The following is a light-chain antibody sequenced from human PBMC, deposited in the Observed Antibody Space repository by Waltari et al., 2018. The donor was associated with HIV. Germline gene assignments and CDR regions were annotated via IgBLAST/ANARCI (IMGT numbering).Light chain of an antibody. V-gene: IGKV3-11*01. J-gene: IGKJ2*01. CDR3: QQRTNWPPMYT. CDR2: DVS. Sequence: EIVLTQSPATLSLSPGERATLSCRASQSVGIYLAWYQQKPGQAPRLLFYDVSNRATGIPARFSGSGSGTDFTLTISSLEPEDFAVYYCQQRTNWPPMYTFGQGTKLEIK. CDR1: QSVGIY.